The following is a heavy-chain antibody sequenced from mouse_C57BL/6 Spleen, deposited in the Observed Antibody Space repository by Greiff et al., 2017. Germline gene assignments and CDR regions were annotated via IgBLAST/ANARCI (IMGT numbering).Heavy chain of an antibody. CDR2: ISYDGSN. Sequence: EVKLVESGPGLVKPSQSLSLTCSVTGYSITSGYYWNWIRQFPGNKLEWMGYISYDGSNNYNPSLKNRISITRDTSKNQFFLKLNSVTTEDTATYYCARVPIYDGYYFDYWGQGTTLTVSS. CDR1: GYSITSGYY. J-gene: IGHJ2*01. CDR3: ARVPIYDGYYFDY. V-gene: IGHV3-6*01. D-gene: IGHD2-3*01.